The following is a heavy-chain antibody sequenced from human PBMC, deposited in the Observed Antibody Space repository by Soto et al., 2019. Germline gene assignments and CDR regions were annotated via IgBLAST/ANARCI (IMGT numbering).Heavy chain of an antibody. J-gene: IGHJ6*02. CDR3: ARGGRVYYYGMDV. Sequence: SETLSLTCAVYGGSFSGYYWSWIRQPPGKGLEWIGEINHSGSTNYNPSLKSRVTISVDTSKNQFSLKLSSVTAADTAVYYCARGGRVYYYGMDVWGQGTTVTVSS. CDR1: GGSFSGYY. V-gene: IGHV4-34*01. CDR2: INHSGST.